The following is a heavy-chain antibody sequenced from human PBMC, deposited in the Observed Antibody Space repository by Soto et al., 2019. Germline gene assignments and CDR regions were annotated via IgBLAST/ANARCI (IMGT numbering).Heavy chain of an antibody. CDR1: GYSFPTHW. J-gene: IGHJ4*02. CDR2: IYPGDSDT. V-gene: IGHV5-51*01. Sequence: GESLKISCKGSGYSFPTHWIGWVRQMPGNGLEWMGIIYPGDSDTRYSPSFQGQVTISVDKSINTAYLQWSTLKASDTAMYYCARGATVGTNTGFFDYWGQGTLVTVSS. CDR3: ARGATVGTNTGFFDY. D-gene: IGHD1-26*01.